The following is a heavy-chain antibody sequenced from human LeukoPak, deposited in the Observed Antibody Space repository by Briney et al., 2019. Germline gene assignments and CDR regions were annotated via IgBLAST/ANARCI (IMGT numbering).Heavy chain of an antibody. Sequence: GASVKVSCKASGYTFTNYGISWVREAPGQGLEWMGWISAYNGNTNYAQKLQGRVTMTTDTSTSTAYMELRSLRSDDTAMYYCARSVIILWFGESFQDYWGQGTLVTVSS. D-gene: IGHD3-10*01. CDR1: GYTFTNYG. CDR3: ARSVIILWFGESFQDY. CDR2: ISAYNGNT. V-gene: IGHV1-18*01. J-gene: IGHJ4*02.